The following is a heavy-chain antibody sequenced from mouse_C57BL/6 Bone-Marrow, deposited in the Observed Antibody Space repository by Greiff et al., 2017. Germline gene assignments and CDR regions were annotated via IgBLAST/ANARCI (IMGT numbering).Heavy chain of an antibody. CDR3: AKNSY. Sequence: EVQLQESGPGLVKPSQSLSLTCSVTGYSITSGYYWNWIRQFPGNKLEWMGYISYDGSNNYNPSLKKRISITRDTSKNQFFLKLNSVTTEDTATYYCAKNSYWGQGTLVTVSA. V-gene: IGHV3-6*01. CDR1: GYSITSGYY. CDR2: ISYDGSN. J-gene: IGHJ3*01.